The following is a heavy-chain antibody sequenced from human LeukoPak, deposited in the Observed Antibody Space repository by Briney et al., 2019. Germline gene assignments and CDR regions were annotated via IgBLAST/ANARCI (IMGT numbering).Heavy chain of an antibody. CDR2: ISDNGRST. V-gene: IGHV3-23*01. CDR1: GFTFSNNA. J-gene: IGHJ4*02. CDR3: AKDLAGTTSFDF. Sequence: GGSLRLSCGASGFTFSNNAMYWVRQAPGKGLEWVSGISDNGRSTYYADSGKGRFTISRDKTKNMLYLQMNSLRAEDTAIYYCAKDLAGTTSFDFWGQGTLVTVSS. D-gene: IGHD1-7*01.